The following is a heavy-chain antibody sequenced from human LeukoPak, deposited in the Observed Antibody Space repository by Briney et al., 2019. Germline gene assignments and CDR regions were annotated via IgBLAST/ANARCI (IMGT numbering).Heavy chain of an antibody. Sequence: ASVKVSCKASGYTFTSYDINWVRQATGQGLEWMGWMNPNSGNTGYAQKFQGRVTMTRNTSTSTAYMELSSLRSEDTAVYYCARAGGYCSSTSCYIRFDPWGQGTLVTVSS. V-gene: IGHV1-8*01. J-gene: IGHJ5*02. D-gene: IGHD2-2*02. CDR3: ARAGGYCSSTSCYIRFDP. CDR1: GYTFTSYD. CDR2: MNPNSGNT.